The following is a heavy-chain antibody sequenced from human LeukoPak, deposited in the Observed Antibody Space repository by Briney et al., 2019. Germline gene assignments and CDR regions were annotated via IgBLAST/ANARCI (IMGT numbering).Heavy chain of an antibody. V-gene: IGHV1-2*02. CDR3: ARDYYDSSGYSGY. J-gene: IGHJ4*02. CDR1: GYTFTGYY. D-gene: IGHD3-22*01. Sequence: ASVKVSCKASGYTFTGYYMHWVRQAPGQGLEWMGWINPNSGGTNYAQKFQGRVTMTRDTSISTAYMELSRLRSDDTAVYYCARDYYDSSGYSGYWGQGTLVTVPS. CDR2: INPNSGGT.